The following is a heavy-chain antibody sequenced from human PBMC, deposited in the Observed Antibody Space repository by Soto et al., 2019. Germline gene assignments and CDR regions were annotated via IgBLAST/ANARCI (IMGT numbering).Heavy chain of an antibody. D-gene: IGHD3-3*01. J-gene: IGHJ4*02. CDR2: IKQDASEK. V-gene: IGHV3-7*01. CDR3: ARGIELDYYFDY. CDR1: GFTFSSYW. Sequence: EVQLVESGGGLVQPGGSLRLSCAASGFTFSSYWMSWVRQAPGKGLEWVAIIKQDASEKNYVDSVKGRFTISRDNAKNSLYLKMNSLRAEDTAVYYCARGIELDYYFDYWGQGTLVTVSS.